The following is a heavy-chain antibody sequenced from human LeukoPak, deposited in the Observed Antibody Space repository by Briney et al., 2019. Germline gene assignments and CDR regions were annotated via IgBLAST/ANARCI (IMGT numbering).Heavy chain of an antibody. CDR3: AQELEAEEEGLST. V-gene: IGHV3-30-3*01. CDR2: ISYDGYKK. CDR1: GFTFSDYS. D-gene: IGHD1-7*01. J-gene: IGHJ5*02. Sequence: PGGSLRLSCAASGFTFSDYSMHWVRQAPGKGLEWVTIISYDGYKKYYADSVKGRFTISRDNSKNMLYLQMNSLRPEDTAVYYCAQELEAEEEGLSTWVQGTLVTVSS.